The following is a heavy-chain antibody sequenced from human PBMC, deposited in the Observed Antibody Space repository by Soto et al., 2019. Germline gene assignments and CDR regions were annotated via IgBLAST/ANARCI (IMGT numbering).Heavy chain of an antibody. CDR2: FDPEDGET. D-gene: IGHD6-19*01. CDR1: GYTLTELS. Sequence: ASVKVSCKVSGYTLTELSMHWVRQAPGKGLEWMGGFDPEDGETIYAQKFQGRVTMTEDTSTDAAYLELSSLRSEDTAMYYCARRGQWLVRGSSWFDPWGQGTLVTVSS. V-gene: IGHV1-24*01. J-gene: IGHJ5*02. CDR3: ARRGQWLVRGSSWFDP.